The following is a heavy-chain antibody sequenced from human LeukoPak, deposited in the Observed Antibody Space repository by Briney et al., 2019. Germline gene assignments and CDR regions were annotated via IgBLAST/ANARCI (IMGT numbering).Heavy chain of an antibody. Sequence: SQTLSLTCAFSGDRVQINSAAWKWIRQSPSRGLEWLGRTYYRSQWYNDYAVSVKSRITINPDTSKNQFSLQLNSVTPDDTAVYYCAKTNSAINTYDFWGQGTLVTVSS. V-gene: IGHV6-1*01. D-gene: IGHD5-18*01. J-gene: IGHJ4*02. CDR1: GDRVQINSAA. CDR2: TYYRSQWYN. CDR3: AKTNSAINTYDF.